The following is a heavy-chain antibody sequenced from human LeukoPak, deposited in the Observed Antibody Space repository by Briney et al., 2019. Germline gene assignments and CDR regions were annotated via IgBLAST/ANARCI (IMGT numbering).Heavy chain of an antibody. CDR2: ISGSGGGT. D-gene: IGHD4-11*01. CDR3: AKGLTYSPNQKFDF. V-gene: IGHV3-23*01. J-gene: IGHJ4*02. Sequence: GASLRLSCSAFGFTFGTSAMTWARQAPGKWLEWVSGISGSGGGTYYADSVKGWFTISRDNSKNKVYLQMISLRAEDTGVYYCAKGLTYSPNQKFDFWGQGALVTVS. CDR1: GFTFGTSA.